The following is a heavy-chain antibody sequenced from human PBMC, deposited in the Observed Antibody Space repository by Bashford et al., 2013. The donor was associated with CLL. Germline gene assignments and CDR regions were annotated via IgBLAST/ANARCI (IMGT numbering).Heavy chain of an antibody. CDR2: IYPGDSDT. CDR3: ARRIPSIAVAGNWMEDYYYYGMDV. CDR1: GYSFTSYW. D-gene: IGHD6-19*01. J-gene: IGHJ6*01. Sequence: GESREDLRRKGSGYSFTSYWIGWVRQMPGKGLEWMGIIYPGDSDTRYSPSFQGQVTISADKSISTAYLQWSSLKASDTAMYYCARRIPSIAVAGNWMEDYYYYGMDVWGPRDHGHRLL. V-gene: IGHV5-51*01.